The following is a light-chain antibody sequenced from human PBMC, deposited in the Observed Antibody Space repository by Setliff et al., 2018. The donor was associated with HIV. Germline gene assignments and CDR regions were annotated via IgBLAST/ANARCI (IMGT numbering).Light chain of an antibody. CDR2: DVS. Sequence: LTQPASVSGSPGQSITISCTGSSTDVGRYIFVSWYQQHPGKAPRLMIFDVSNRPSGVSNRFSGSKSGSTASLTISGLQPEDEADYYCSSYTSSSTRVFGTGTKVTV. CDR1: STDVGRYIF. CDR3: SSYTSSSTRV. V-gene: IGLV2-14*03. J-gene: IGLJ1*01.